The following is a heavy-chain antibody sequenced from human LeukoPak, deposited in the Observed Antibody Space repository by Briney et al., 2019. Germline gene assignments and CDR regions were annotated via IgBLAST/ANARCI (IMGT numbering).Heavy chain of an antibody. CDR1: GGSISSGGYY. CDR3: ARVYSGSPHFDY. CDR2: IYYSGST. D-gene: IGHD1-26*01. J-gene: IGHJ4*02. V-gene: IGHV4-31*03. Sequence: SQTLSLTCTVSGGSISSGGYYWSCIRQHPGKGLEWIGYIYYSGSTYYNPSLKSRFTISVDTSKNQFSLKLSSVTAADTAVYYCARVYSGSPHFDYWGQGTLVTVSS.